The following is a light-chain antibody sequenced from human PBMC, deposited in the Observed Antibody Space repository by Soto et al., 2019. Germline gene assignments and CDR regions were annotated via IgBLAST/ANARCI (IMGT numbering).Light chain of an antibody. CDR3: QQYNDWPRT. CDR2: GAS. Sequence: IVLTHCPGTLSLSQGERATLSCRASQSVSRGSLAWYQQKPGQAPRLLIYGASTRATGIPARFSGSGSGTEFTLTISSLQSEDFAVYYCQQYNDWPRTFGQGTKVDIK. V-gene: IGKV3-15*01. J-gene: IGKJ1*01. CDR1: QSVSRGS.